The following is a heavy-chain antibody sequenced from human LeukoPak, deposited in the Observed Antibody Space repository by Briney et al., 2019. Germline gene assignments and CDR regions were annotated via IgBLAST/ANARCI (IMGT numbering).Heavy chain of an antibody. CDR1: GGSISSSSYY. J-gene: IGHJ4*02. CDR3: ASFLWFGELEDR. Sequence: SETLSLTCTVSGGSISSSSYYRGWIRQPPGKGLEWIGSIYYSGSTYYNPSLKSRVTISVDTSKNQFSLKLSSVTAADTAVYYCASFLWFGELEDRWGQGTLVTVSS. CDR2: IYYSGST. V-gene: IGHV4-39*01. D-gene: IGHD3-10*01.